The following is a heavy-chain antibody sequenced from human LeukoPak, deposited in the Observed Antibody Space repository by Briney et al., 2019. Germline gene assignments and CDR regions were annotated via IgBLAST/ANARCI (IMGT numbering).Heavy chain of an antibody. CDR3: ARARPYGERRNNWFDP. J-gene: IGHJ5*02. CDR2: ISYDGSNK. CDR1: GFTFSSYA. Sequence: PGGSLRLSCAASGFTFSSYAMHWVRQAPGKGLEWVAVISYDGSNKYYADSVKGRFTISRDNSKNTLYLQMNSLRAEDTAVYYRARARPYGERRNNWFDPWGQGTLVTVSS. D-gene: IGHD4-17*01. V-gene: IGHV3-30-3*01.